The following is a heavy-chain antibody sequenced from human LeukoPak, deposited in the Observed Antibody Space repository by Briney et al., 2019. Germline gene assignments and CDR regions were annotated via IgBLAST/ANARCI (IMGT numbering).Heavy chain of an antibody. CDR3: ASQIVVPAALMGAFDI. V-gene: IGHV4-39*01. D-gene: IGHD2-2*01. J-gene: IGHJ3*02. CDR2: IYYSGST. Sequence: PSETLSLTCTVSGGSISSSSYYWGWLRQPPGKGLEWIGSIYYSGSTYYNPSLKSRVTISVDTSKNQFSLKLSSVTAADTAVYYCASQIVVPAALMGAFDIWGQGTMVTGSS. CDR1: GGSISSSSYY.